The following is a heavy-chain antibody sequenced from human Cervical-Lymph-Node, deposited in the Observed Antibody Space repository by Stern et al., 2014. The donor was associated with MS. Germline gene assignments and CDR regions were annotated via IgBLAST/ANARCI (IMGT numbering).Heavy chain of an antibody. CDR1: GYTFTSNG. Sequence: VQLVQSGLEVKKPGASVKVSCNASGYTFTSNGISWVRQAPGQGLEWMGWISAQTGSTAYVQSFHDRFTMTTDPSTRTAFMELRSLRSDDTAMYYCARDKDHGLDICGQGTMVTISS. CDR2: ISAQTGST. CDR3: ARDKDHGLDI. J-gene: IGHJ3*02. V-gene: IGHV1-18*01. D-gene: IGHD4/OR15-4a*01.